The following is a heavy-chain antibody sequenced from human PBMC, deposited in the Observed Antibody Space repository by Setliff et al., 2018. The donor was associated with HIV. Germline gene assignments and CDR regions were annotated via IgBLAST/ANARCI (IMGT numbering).Heavy chain of an antibody. CDR2: IYHSGRS. J-gene: IGHJ3*02. CDR1: SYSIGGGYY. D-gene: IGHD3-10*01. CDR3: ARDPWFGELSDAFDI. Sequence: SETLSLTCGVSSYSIGGGYYWGWIRQPPGKGLEWIGSIYHSGRSYYNPSLKSRVTISVDTSKNQFSLKLSSVTAADTAVYYFARDPWFGELSDAFDIWGQGTMVTVSS. V-gene: IGHV4-38-2*02.